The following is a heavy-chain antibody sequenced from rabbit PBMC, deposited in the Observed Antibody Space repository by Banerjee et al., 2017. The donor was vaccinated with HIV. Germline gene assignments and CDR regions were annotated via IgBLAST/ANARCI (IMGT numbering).Heavy chain of an antibody. CDR1: GSDFSSYG. CDR2: IDPVFGST. D-gene: IGHD2-1*01. V-gene: IGHV1S47*01. CDR3: VRGQGYDDYGDYRYL. J-gene: IGHJ4*01. Sequence: QEQLVESGGGLVQPGGSLKLSCKASGSDFSSYGVSWVRQAPGKGLEWIGYIDPVFGSTYYASWVNGRFTISSHNAQNTLYLQLNSLTAADTATYFCVRGQGYDDYGDYRYLWGQGTLVTVS.